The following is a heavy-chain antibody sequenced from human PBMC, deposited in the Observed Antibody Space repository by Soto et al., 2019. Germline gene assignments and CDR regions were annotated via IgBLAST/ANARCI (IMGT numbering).Heavy chain of an antibody. Sequence: LRLSCAASGFTFSDYTMNWVRQAPGKGLEWVSSTTSSSIYKYYADSLKGRSTISRDNAKSSLYLQMNSLRAEDTAVYYCARVRREGIAIAQMDVWGQGTTVTVSS. J-gene: IGHJ6*02. CDR2: TTSSSIYK. CDR1: GFTFSDYT. D-gene: IGHD6-13*01. CDR3: ARVRREGIAIAQMDV. V-gene: IGHV3-21*01.